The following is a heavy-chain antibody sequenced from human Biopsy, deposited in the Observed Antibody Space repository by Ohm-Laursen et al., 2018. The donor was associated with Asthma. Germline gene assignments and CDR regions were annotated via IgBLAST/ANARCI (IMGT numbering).Heavy chain of an antibody. V-gene: IGHV3-30-3*01. CDR2: ITFDGSTQ. CDR3: SRDTLGYYFDT. J-gene: IGHJ4*02. CDR1: GTHFGSYN. D-gene: IGHD6-13*01. Sequence: SLRLSCTASGTHFGSYNMHWARQAPGKGLGWVAVITFDGSTQHYGDSVKGRFTISRDNSKNMLFLQMNSLRAEDTAVYYCSRDTLGYYFDTWGQGTLVTVSS.